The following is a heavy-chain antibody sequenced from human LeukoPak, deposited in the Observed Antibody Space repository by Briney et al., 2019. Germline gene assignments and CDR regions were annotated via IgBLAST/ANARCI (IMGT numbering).Heavy chain of an antibody. V-gene: IGHV3-48*03. D-gene: IGHD3-22*01. CDR1: GFTFSNHD. CDR3: ARDNYDSSGPYYFDY. Sequence: PGGSLRLSCAASGFTFSNHDMHWVRQAPGKGLEWVSYISSSGSTIYYADSVKGRFTISRDNAKGSLHLQVNSLRAEDTAVYYCARDNYDSSGPYYFDYWGQGTLVTVSS. J-gene: IGHJ4*02. CDR2: ISSSGSTI.